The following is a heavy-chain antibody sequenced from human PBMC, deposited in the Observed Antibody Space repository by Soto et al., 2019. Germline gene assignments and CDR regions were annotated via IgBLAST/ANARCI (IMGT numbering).Heavy chain of an antibody. CDR2: INWNGRTK. CDR3: ARASPRGRYFDWLIFPLGH. V-gene: IGHV3-20*04. CDR1: GFSFDDYG. Sequence: GGSLRLSCAASGFSFDDYGMSWVRQVPGKRLEWVAGINWNGRTKDYVDSVKGRFTISRDTAKSSVYLQMNSLRAEDTALYFCARASPRGRYFDWLIFPLGHWGQGTLVNVSS. D-gene: IGHD3-9*01. J-gene: IGHJ4*02.